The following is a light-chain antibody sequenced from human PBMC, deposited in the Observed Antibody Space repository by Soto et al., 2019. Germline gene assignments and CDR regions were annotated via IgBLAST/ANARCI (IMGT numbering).Light chain of an antibody. CDR3: MQGTLWPWT. J-gene: IGKJ1*01. CDR2: KVS. V-gene: IGKV2-30*02. CDR1: QSLVHSDGNTY. Sequence: VVMTQSPLSLPVTLGQPASISCRSSQSLVHSDGNTYLNWFQQRPCQSPRRLMYKVSNRDSVVLARFRVSGPGTYFTLKISSVEAEDVGIYYIMQGTLWPWTFGQGTTLEI.